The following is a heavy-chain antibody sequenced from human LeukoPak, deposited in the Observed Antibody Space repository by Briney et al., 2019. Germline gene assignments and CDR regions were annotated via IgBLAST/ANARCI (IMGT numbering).Heavy chain of an antibody. D-gene: IGHD4-17*01. J-gene: IGHJ6*03. CDR2: INAGNGNT. V-gene: IGHV1-3*01. Sequence: RASVKVSCKASGYTFTSYAMHWVRQAPGQRLEWMGWINAGNGNTKYSQKLQGRVTMTTDTSTSTAYMELGSLRSDDTAVYYCATMIDYGDYRPLYYMDVWGKGTTVTVSS. CDR3: ATMIDYGDYRPLYYMDV. CDR1: GYTFTSYA.